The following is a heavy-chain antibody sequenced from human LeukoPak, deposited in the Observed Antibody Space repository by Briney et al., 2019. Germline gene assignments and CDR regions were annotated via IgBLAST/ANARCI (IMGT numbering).Heavy chain of an antibody. D-gene: IGHD2-8*01. Sequence: SGPALVKPTQTLTLTSTFSGFSLSTSDTSGMCVSWIRQPPGKALEWLARIDWDDDKYYSTSLKTRLTISKDTSKNQVVLTMTNMDPADTATYYCARMVSGYYYYYMDVWGKGATVTVSS. CDR2: IDWDDDK. CDR1: GFSLSTSDTSGMC. V-gene: IGHV2-70*11. CDR3: ARMVSGYYYYYMDV. J-gene: IGHJ6*03.